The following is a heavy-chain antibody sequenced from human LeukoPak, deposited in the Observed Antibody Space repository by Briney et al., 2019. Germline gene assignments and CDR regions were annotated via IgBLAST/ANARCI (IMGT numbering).Heavy chain of an antibody. CDR1: GFTFSTYT. J-gene: IGHJ4*02. D-gene: IGHD4-23*01. CDR3: AKERTSYGSRAAFDY. V-gene: IGHV3-23*01. Sequence: GGSLTLSCAASGFTFSTYTMSWVRQAPRKGLEWVSGISNSGGRTYYAESVKGRFTISRDNSKSTLYLQMNSLRPEDTAVYYCAKERTSYGSRAAFDYWGQGTLVTVSS. CDR2: ISNSGGRT.